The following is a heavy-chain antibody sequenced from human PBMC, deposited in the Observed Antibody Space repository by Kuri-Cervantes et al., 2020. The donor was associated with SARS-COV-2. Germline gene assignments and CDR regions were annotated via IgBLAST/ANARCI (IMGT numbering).Heavy chain of an antibody. V-gene: IGHV3-64*02. Sequence: GESLKISCAASGFTFSSYAMHWVRQAPGKGLEYVSAISSNGGSTYCADSVKGRFTISRDNSKNTLYLQMNSLRAEDTAVYYCARDLGGSGWLNYFDYWGQGTLVTVSS. CDR2: ISSNGGST. J-gene: IGHJ4*02. CDR1: GFTFSSYA. D-gene: IGHD6-19*01. CDR3: ARDLGGSGWLNYFDY.